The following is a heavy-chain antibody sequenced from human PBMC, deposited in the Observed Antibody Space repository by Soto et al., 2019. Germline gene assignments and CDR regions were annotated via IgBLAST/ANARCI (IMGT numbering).Heavy chain of an antibody. CDR1: GGSISSISNHY. D-gene: IGHD3-10*01. V-gene: IGHV4-59*08. Sequence: QVQLQKSGPGLVKPSETLSLTCTVSGGSISSISNHYCSWIRQPPGKGLEWIGYIPYSGYTSYNPSLKSRVIISVDTSKNQVSLNLASVTAADTAVYYCATQGFGVLHGLLDVWGQGPTVTVSS. CDR2: IPYSGYT. J-gene: IGHJ6*02. CDR3: ATQGFGVLHGLLDV.